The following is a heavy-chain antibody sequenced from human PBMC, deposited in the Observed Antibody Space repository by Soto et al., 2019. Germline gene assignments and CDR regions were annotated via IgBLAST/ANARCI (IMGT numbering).Heavy chain of an antibody. CDR2: ISAYNGNT. CDR1: GYTFHSYA. V-gene: IGHV1-18*04. CDR3: RRARPGDVAALQWIDY. Sequence: QVQLVQSGPEVKKPGASVKVSCKASGYTFHSYAFSWVRQAPGQGLEWMGWISAYNGNTNYAQKFQGRVTMTTDSSTRTAYMELRSLRSDDTAVYYCRRARPGDVAALQWIDYWGQGTLVTVSS. J-gene: IGHJ4*02. D-gene: IGHD4-4*01.